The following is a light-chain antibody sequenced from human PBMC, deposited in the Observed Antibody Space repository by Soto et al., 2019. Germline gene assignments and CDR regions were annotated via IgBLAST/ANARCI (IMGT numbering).Light chain of an antibody. Sequence: QSVLTQPAALSGSPGQSITITCTGTSSDVGNYDYVSWYQQHPGKAPKLIIYDVSDRPSGVSNRFSGSKAGNTASLTISGLQAEDEANYYCSSFTTTSSLVLFGGGTKLTVL. CDR1: SSDVGNYDY. CDR3: SSFTTTSSLVL. J-gene: IGLJ2*01. V-gene: IGLV2-14*03. CDR2: DVS.